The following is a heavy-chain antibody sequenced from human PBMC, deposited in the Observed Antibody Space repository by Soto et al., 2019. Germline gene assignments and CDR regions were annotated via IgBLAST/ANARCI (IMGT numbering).Heavy chain of an antibody. V-gene: IGHV1-2*04. CDR1: GYTFTGYY. J-gene: IGHJ6*02. CDR2: INPNSGGT. CDR3: ARDRGSWYGFGYYYYYGMDV. D-gene: IGHD6-13*01. Sequence: ASVKVSCKASGYTFTGYYMHWVRQAPGQGLEWMGWINPNSGGTNYAQKFQGWVTMTRDTSISTAYMELSRLRSDDTAVYYCARDRGSWYGFGYYYYYGMDVWGQGTTVTAP.